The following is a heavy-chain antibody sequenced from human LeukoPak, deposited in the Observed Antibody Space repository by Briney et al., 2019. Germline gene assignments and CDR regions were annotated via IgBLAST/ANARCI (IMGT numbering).Heavy chain of an antibody. Sequence: PSETLSLTCTVSGGSISSGGYYWSWIRQHPGKGLEWIGYIYYSGSTYYNPSLKSRVTISVDTSKNQFSLKLSSVTAADTAVYYCASLREIIVDTLDAFDIWGQGTMVTVSS. CDR3: ASLREIIVDTLDAFDI. V-gene: IGHV4-31*03. CDR2: IYYSGST. J-gene: IGHJ3*02. D-gene: IGHD5-18*01. CDR1: GGSISSGGYY.